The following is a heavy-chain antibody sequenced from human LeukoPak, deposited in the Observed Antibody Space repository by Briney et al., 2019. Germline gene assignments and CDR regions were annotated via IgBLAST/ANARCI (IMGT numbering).Heavy chain of an antibody. D-gene: IGHD6-13*01. CDR1: GGSISSGGYY. CDR2: IYYSGST. J-gene: IGHJ1*01. Sequence: PSETLSLTCTVSGGSISSGGYYWSWIRQPSGKGLEWIGYIYYSGSTNYNPSLKSRVTISVDTSKNQFSLKLSSVTAADTAVYYCTRGSSSSRTAEYFQHWGQGTLVTVSP. V-gene: IGHV4-61*08. CDR3: TRGSSSSRTAEYFQH.